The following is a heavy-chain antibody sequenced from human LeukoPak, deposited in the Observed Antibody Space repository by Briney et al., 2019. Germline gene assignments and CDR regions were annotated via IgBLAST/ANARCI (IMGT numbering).Heavy chain of an antibody. J-gene: IGHJ6*02. D-gene: IGHD2-15*01. CDR1: GYTFTSYG. CDR2: ISAYNGNT. CDR3: AILSYYYGMDV. V-gene: IGHV1-18*01. Sequence: GASVKVSCKASGYTFTSYGISWVRQAPGQGLEWMGWISAYNGNTNYAQELQGRVTMTTDTSTNTAYMELRSLRSDDTAVYYCAILSYYYGMDVWGQGTTVTVSS.